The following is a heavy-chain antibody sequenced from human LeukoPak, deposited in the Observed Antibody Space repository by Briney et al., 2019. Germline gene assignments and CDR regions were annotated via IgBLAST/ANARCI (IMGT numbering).Heavy chain of an antibody. Sequence: SETLSLTCAVYGGSFSGYYWSWIRQPPGKGLEWIGEINHSGSTNYNPSLKSRVTISVDTSKNQFSLKLSSVTAADTAVYYCARHPYIPMYYYGSWSYRYYFDYWGQGTLVTVSS. CDR1: GGSFSGYY. D-gene: IGHD3-10*01. CDR2: INHSGST. V-gene: IGHV4-34*01. J-gene: IGHJ4*02. CDR3: ARHPYIPMYYYGSWSYRYYFDY.